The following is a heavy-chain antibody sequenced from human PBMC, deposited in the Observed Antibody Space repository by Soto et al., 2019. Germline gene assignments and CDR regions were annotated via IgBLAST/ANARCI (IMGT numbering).Heavy chain of an antibody. J-gene: IGHJ4*02. Sequence: EVQLVETGGGLIQPGGSLRLSCAASGFTVSNNYMSWVRQAPGKGLEWVSLIYSGGSTFYAASVKGRFTISRDNSKNTLFLQMNSLRAEDTAVYCCATYTSLDYWGQGTLVTVSS. D-gene: IGHD2-2*02. CDR2: IYSGGST. CDR1: GFTVSNNY. CDR3: ATYTSLDY. V-gene: IGHV3-53*02.